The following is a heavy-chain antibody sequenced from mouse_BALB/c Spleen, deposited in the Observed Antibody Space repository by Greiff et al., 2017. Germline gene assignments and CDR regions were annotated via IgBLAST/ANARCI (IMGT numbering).Heavy chain of an antibody. CDR1: GYSITSDYA. V-gene: IGHV3-2*02. CDR2: RSYSGST. Sequence: EVKVEESGPGLVKPSQSLSLTCTVTGYSITSDYAWNWIRQFPGNLLEMMGYRSYSGSTRYNPHLKSRISITRDTSKNQFFMQLNSSTTEDTATCYCARGSLLAYWGQGTLVTVAA. J-gene: IGHJ3*01. CDR3: ARGSLLAY.